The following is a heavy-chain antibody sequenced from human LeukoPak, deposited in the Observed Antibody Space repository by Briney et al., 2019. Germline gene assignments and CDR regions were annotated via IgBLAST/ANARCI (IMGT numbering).Heavy chain of an antibody. CDR1: GGTFSSYA. J-gene: IGHJ1*01. V-gene: IGHV1-69*05. D-gene: IGHD2-15*01. Sequence: SVKVSCKASGGTFSSYAISWVRQAPGQGLEWMGGIIPIFGTANYAQKVQGRVTITTDESTSTAYMELSSLRSEDTAVYYCAREVRCSGGSCYLSEYFQHWGQGTLVTVAS. CDR3: AREVRCSGGSCYLSEYFQH. CDR2: IIPIFGTA.